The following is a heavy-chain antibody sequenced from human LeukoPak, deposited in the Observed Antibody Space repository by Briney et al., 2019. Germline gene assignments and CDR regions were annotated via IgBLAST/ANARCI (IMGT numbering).Heavy chain of an antibody. CDR1: GFISSSYS. D-gene: IGHD3-10*01. CDR2: ISSSSSTI. CDR3: AREGAAPHPITPSNMDV. J-gene: IGHJ6*03. V-gene: IGHV3-48*04. Sequence: GGSLLLSCSAAGFISSSYSWNWGRQAPGKGVEGGAYISSSSSTIYYADSVEGRFTISRDNAKPSLYLQMTSLRAEDPAVYYCAREGAAPHPITPSNMDVWGKGTTVTVSS.